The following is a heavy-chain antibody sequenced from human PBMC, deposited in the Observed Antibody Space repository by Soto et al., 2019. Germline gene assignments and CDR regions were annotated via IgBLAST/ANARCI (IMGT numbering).Heavy chain of an antibody. Sequence: EVQLLESGGGLVQPGGSLRLSCAASGFTFNNYAMTWVRQAPGKGLEWVSAISGGGDTTSYADSVKGRFTVSRDGSRNTLKLQRSSRRAEDTALSYWAKGRGGSGSLPPLVDLWGQGTLVTVSS. V-gene: IGHV3-23*01. CDR3: AKGRGGSGSLPPLVDL. J-gene: IGHJ4*02. CDR1: GFTFNNYA. D-gene: IGHD3-10*01. CDR2: ISGGGDTT.